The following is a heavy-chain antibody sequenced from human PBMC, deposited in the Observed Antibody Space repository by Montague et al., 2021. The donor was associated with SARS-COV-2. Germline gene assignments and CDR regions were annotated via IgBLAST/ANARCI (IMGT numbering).Heavy chain of an antibody. J-gene: IGHJ4*02. CDR2: IYSSGNT. CDR1: GGSINYYY. D-gene: IGHD6-13*01. CDR3: ARGDHPTTASWYFFDS. Sequence: SKTLSLTCTVSGGSINYYYWHWLRQSAGKGLEWIGRIYSSGNTNSNPSLESRVIMSVDSSQNQFSLQLNSVTAADTAVYYCARGDHPTTASWYFFDSWGQGALVTVSS. V-gene: IGHV4-4*07.